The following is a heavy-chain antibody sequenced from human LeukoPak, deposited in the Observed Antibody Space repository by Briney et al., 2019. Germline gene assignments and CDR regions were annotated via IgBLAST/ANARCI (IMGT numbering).Heavy chain of an antibody. V-gene: IGHV3-48*01. D-gene: IGHD3-10*01. CDR1: GFTFSSYS. CDR2: ISSGTSTI. J-gene: IGHJ6*02. Sequence: PGGSLRLSCAASGFTFSSYSMNWVRQAPGKGLEWVSYISSGTSTIYYGDSVKGRFTISRDNAKNSLNLQMNSLRAEDTAVYYCARDEVHNIWFGELSPTDFYGMDVWGQGTTVTVSS. CDR3: ARDEVHNIWFGELSPTDFYGMDV.